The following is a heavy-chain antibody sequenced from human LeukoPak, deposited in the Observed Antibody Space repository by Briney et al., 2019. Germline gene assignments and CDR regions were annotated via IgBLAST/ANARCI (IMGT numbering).Heavy chain of an antibody. CDR3: ARVKDTAMVYFDY. CDR2: INWNGGST. V-gene: IGHV3-20*04. CDR1: GLTFDDYG. D-gene: IGHD5-18*01. J-gene: IGHJ4*02. Sequence: GGSLRLSCAASGLTFDDYGMSWVRQAPGKGLEWVSGINWNGGSTGYADSVKGRFTISRENAKNSLYLQMTSLRAEDTALYYCARVKDTAMVYFDYWGQGTLVTVSS.